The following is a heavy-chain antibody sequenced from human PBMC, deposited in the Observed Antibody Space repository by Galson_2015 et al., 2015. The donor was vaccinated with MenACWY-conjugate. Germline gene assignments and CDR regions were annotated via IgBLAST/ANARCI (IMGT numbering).Heavy chain of an antibody. D-gene: IGHD4-17*01. J-gene: IGHJ4*02. CDR2: ITSSSSTI. V-gene: IGHV3-48*04. CDR1: GFSLSRYS. CDR3: ARVGYGESITPDDY. Sequence: SLRLSCAASGFSLSRYSMNWVRQAPGKGLEWISYITSSSSTIYYADSVKGRFTISRDNAKNSLYRQTNSLRAEDTAVYYCARVGYGESITPDDYWGRGTLVTVSS.